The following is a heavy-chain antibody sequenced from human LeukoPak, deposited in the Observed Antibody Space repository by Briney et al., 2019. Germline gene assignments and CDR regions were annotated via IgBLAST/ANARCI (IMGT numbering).Heavy chain of an antibody. Sequence: PGGSLRLSCAASGFTFSSYGMHWVRQAPGKGLEWVAFIRYDGSNKYFADSVKGRFTISRDNSKNTLYLQMNSLRAEDTAVYYCAKGGIAAVLALFQHWGQGTLVTVSS. CDR2: IRYDGSNK. V-gene: IGHV3-30*02. CDR3: AKGGIAAVLALFQH. J-gene: IGHJ1*01. D-gene: IGHD6-13*01. CDR1: GFTFSSYG.